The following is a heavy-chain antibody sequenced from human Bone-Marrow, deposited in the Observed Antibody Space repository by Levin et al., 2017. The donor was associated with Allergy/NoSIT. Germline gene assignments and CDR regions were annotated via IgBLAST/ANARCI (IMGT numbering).Heavy chain of an antibody. CDR2: IKEDGSEK. V-gene: IGHV3-7*01. Sequence: GGSLRLSCAASGFTFSNSWMSWVRQAPGKGLEWVANIKEDGSEKYYVDSVKGRFTISRDNAKNSLFVQMNSLRVEDTAVYYCARDQFRRATIGARWFDPWGQGTLVTVSS. CDR1: GFTFSNSW. D-gene: IGHD5-24*01. J-gene: IGHJ5*02. CDR3: ARDQFRRATIGARWFDP.